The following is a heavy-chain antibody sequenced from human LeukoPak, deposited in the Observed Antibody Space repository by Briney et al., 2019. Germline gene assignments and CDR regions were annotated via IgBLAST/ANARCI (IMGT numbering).Heavy chain of an antibody. CDR3: AKDFDSGSFGDY. CDR2: ISASGGST. D-gene: IGHD3-10*01. CDR1: GFMFSSYA. V-gene: IGHV3-23*01. Sequence: PGGSLRLSCATSGFMFSSYAMNWVRQGPGKRLEWVSTISASGGSTFYADSMKGRFIISRDNSKNTLYLQMNSLRAEDTAVYFCAKDFDSGSFGDYWGQGTQVTVSS. J-gene: IGHJ4*02.